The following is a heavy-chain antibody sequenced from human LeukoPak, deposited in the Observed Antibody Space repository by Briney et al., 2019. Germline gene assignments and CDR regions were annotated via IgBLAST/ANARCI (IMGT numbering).Heavy chain of an antibody. D-gene: IGHD2-21*01. CDR3: ARNSLHITAFDI. J-gene: IGHJ3*02. CDR2: INHSGST. Sequence: SETLSLTCAVYGGSFSGYYWSWIRQPPGKGLEWIGEINHSGSTNYNPSLKSRVTISVDTSKNQFSLKLSSVTAADTAVYYCARNSLHITAFDIWGQGTMVTVSS. V-gene: IGHV4-34*01. CDR1: GGSFSGYY.